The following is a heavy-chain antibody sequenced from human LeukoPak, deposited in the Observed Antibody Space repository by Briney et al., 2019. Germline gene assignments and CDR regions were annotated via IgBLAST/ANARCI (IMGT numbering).Heavy chain of an antibody. D-gene: IGHD5-12*01. CDR2: ISDSGGST. Sequence: HPGGSLRLSCAASGLTFSRYAMNWVRQAPGKRLEWVSAISDSGGSTYYADSVKGRFTISRDNSKNTLYLQMNSLRAEDTAVYYCAKDQRWIEMGNWFDPWGQGTLVTVSS. J-gene: IGHJ5*02. V-gene: IGHV3-23*01. CDR3: AKDQRWIEMGNWFDP. CDR1: GLTFSRYA.